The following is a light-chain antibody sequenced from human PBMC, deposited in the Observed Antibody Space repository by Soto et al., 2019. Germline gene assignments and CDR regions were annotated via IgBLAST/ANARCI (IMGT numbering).Light chain of an antibody. Sequence: DIVMTQSPDSLAVSLGERTTINCTSSQSVLYSSTNKNYLAWYQQKSGQSPKLLIYWASTRESGVPDRFSGSGSETDFTLTISSLQAEDVAVYYCQQYYRAPFTFGGGTKVAIK. CDR1: QSVLYSSTNKNY. J-gene: IGKJ4*01. V-gene: IGKV4-1*01. CDR2: WAS. CDR3: QQYYRAPFT.